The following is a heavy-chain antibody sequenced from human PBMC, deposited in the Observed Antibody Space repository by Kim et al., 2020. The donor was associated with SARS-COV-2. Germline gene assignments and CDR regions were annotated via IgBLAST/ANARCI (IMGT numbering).Heavy chain of an antibody. D-gene: IGHD6-13*01. V-gene: IGHV3-53*01. J-gene: IGHJ3*02. Sequence: DSVKRRFTIARDNSKNTRYLQMNSLSAEDTAVYYCARHLYSSSWYFAFDIWGQGTMVTVSS. CDR3: ARHLYSSSWYFAFDI.